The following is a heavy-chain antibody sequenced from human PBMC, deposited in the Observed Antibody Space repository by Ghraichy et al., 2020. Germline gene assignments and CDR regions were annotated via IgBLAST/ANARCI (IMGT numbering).Heavy chain of an antibody. CDR3: AREGYYYGSGSY. V-gene: IGHV4-34*01. CDR1: GGSFSGYY. D-gene: IGHD3-10*01. Sequence: SETLSLTCAVYGGSFSGYYWSWIRQPPGKGLEWIGEINHSGSTNYNPSLKSRVTISVDTSKNQFSLKLSSVTAADTAVYYCAREGYYYGSGSYWGQGTLVTVSS. CDR2: INHSGST. J-gene: IGHJ4*02.